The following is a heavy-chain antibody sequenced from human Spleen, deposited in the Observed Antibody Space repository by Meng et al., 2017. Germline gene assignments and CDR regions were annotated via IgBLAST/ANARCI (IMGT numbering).Heavy chain of an antibody. Sequence: HPPLQESAPGLVKPSAALSLSCSASGGSISTSGYYWGWIRQPPGKGLEWIGSIGHSGFTYYTPSLKSRITVSIDMSKNQFSLRLASVTAADTAVYYCVRSSGWVRTGFDPWGQGTLVTVSS. D-gene: IGHD6-19*01. CDR2: IGHSGFT. CDR3: VRSSGWVRTGFDP. V-gene: IGHV4-39*01. J-gene: IGHJ5*02. CDR1: GGSISTSGYY.